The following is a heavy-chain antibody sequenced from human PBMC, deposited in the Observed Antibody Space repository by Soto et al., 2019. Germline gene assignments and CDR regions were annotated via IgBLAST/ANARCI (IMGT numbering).Heavy chain of an antibody. Sequence: SESRSLTWVVDGGSLSSRNRRSCVRQATGRELQWIGEVFHSSDATYTSSQRRRVTISVDKAKNQCSMKLKSVTAGDTAVYDCARVIGDSRLSYFYFDFWGQGALVTVSS. D-gene: IGHD3-10*01. CDR1: GGSLSSRNR. J-gene: IGHJ4*02. CDR3: ARVIGDSRLSYFYFDF. V-gene: IGHV4-4*02. CDR2: VFHSSDA.